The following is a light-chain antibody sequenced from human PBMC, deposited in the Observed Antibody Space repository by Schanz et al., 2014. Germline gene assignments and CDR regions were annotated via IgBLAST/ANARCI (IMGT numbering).Light chain of an antibody. CDR1: QSVSSY. CDR2: GAS. J-gene: IGKJ2*02. CDR3: HHRSHWRGT. Sequence: EIVLTQSPATLSLSPGERATLSCRASQSVSSYLAWYQQKPGQAPRLLIYGASTRATGIPARFSGSASGTEFTLTISSLQSEDFALYYCHHRSHWRGTFGQGTKLEIK. V-gene: IGKV3-11*01.